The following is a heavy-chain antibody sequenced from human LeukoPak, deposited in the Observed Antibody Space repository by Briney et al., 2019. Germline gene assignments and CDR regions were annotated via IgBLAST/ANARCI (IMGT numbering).Heavy chain of an antibody. Sequence: PSETLSLTCTLSGGSFNVRSDFWGWIRQPPGKGLEWIGTISYSGSTYYNPSLKSRVSLSVDTSKNQFSLKVTSVTAADTAMYYCARHHSVRQVWVWYFGYWGQGTLVTVSS. V-gene: IGHV4-39*01. CDR1: GGSFNVRSDF. D-gene: IGHD3-16*01. J-gene: IGHJ4*02. CDR3: ARHHSVRQVWVWYFGY. CDR2: ISYSGST.